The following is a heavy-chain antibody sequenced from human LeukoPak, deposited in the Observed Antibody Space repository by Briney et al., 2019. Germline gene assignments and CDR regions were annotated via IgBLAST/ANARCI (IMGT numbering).Heavy chain of an antibody. CDR1: GGSISSGDYY. D-gene: IGHD1-26*01. Sequence: PSETLSLTCTVSGGSISSGDYYWSWIRQPPGKGLEWIGYMYYSGSTYYKPSLKSRVTISTDTSKNQFSLKLSSVTAADTAVYYCVRRTVGAIRPFDYWGQGTLVTVSS. CDR3: VRRTVGAIRPFDY. J-gene: IGHJ4*02. CDR2: MYYSGST. V-gene: IGHV4-30-4*01.